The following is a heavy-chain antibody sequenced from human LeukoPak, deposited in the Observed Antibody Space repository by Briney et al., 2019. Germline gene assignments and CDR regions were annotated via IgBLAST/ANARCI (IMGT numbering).Heavy chain of an antibody. V-gene: IGHV1-8*01. J-gene: IGHJ5*02. D-gene: IGHD4-17*01. CDR3: ARGVGDDYGDYGFVNRQNWFDP. CDR2: MNPNSGNT. Sequence: SVKVSRKASGYTFTSYDINWVRQATGQGLEWMGWMNPNSGNTDYAQTFQGRVTMTRSTSLSTAYMELSSLRSEDTAVYYCARGVGDDYGDYGFVNRQNWFDPWGQGTLVTVSS. CDR1: GYTFTSYD.